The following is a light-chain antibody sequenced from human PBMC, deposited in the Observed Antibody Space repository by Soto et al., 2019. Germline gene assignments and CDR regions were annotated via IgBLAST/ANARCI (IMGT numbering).Light chain of an antibody. CDR2: DVT. V-gene: IGLV2-11*01. J-gene: IGLJ3*02. CDR3: CSYAGTYTVGV. Sequence: QSVLAQPRSVSGSPGQSVTISCTGTSSDVGNYNLVSWYQHHPGKAPKLMIYDVTKRPSGVPDRFSASKSGNTASLTISGLQAEDEADYYCCSYAGTYTVGVFGGGTKVTVL. CDR1: SSDVGNYNL.